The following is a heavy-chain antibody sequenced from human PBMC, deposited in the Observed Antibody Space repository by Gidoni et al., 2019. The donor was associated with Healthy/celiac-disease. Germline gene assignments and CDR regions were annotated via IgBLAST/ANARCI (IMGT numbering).Heavy chain of an antibody. V-gene: IGHV3-9*01. D-gene: IGHD3-10*01. J-gene: IGHJ4*02. CDR1: GFTFDDYA. CDR2: ISWNSGSI. Sequence: EVQLVESGGGLVQPGRSLRLSCAASGFTFDDYAMHWVRQAPGKGLEWVSGISWNSGSIGYADSVKGRFTISRDNAKNSLYLQMNSLRAEDTALYYCAKGVGTMVRGTSLFDYWGQGTLVTVSS. CDR3: AKGVGTMVRGTSLFDY.